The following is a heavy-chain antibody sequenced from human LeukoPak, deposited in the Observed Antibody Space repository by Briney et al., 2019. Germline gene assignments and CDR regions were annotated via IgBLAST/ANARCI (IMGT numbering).Heavy chain of an antibody. V-gene: IGHV1-18*01. CDR1: GYTFTSYG. CDR3: ARDLSRYYYDSSGYYYGFRDAFDI. J-gene: IGHJ3*02. Sequence: ASVKVSCKASGYTFTSYGISWVRQAPGQGLEWMGWISAYNGNTNYAQKLQGRVTMTRDTSTSTVYMELSSLRSEDTAVYYCARDLSRYYYDSSGYYYGFRDAFDIWGQGTMVTVSS. CDR2: ISAYNGNT. D-gene: IGHD3-22*01.